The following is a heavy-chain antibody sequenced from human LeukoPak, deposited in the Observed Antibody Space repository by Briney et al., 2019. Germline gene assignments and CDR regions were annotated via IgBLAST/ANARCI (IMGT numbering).Heavy chain of an antibody. D-gene: IGHD1-26*01. V-gene: IGHV4-4*02. J-gene: IGHJ4*02. CDR3: SRESGPFCPFGH. CDR1: GGSITTTNY. Sequence: PSETLSLTCGVSGGSITTTNYWGGFPRPPGGGRKWIGEISLTGRTHYNPSLKSRVHISIDESKNHLYLNLASVTAADTAVYYCSRESGPFCPFGHWGQGTLVAVTS. CDR2: ISLTGRT.